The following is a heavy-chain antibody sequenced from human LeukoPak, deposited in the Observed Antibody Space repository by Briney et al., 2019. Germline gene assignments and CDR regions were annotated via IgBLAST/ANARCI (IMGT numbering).Heavy chain of an antibody. Sequence: SETLSLTCAIYGGSSSGYYWSWIRQPPGKGLEWIGEINQSGSTNYDPSLKSRVTISIDTPKNQFSLKLRSVTAADTAVYYCARGFGSGSYFVYWGQGILVTVSS. V-gene: IGHV4-34*01. CDR1: GGSSSGYY. J-gene: IGHJ4*02. D-gene: IGHD3-10*01. CDR2: INQSGST. CDR3: ARGFGSGSYFVY.